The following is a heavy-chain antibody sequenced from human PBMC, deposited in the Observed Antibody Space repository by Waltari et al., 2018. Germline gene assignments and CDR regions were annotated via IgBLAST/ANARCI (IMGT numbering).Heavy chain of an antibody. J-gene: IGHJ4*02. CDR3: ARARDSSGSEFDY. Sequence: QVTLKESGPALVKPTQTLTLTCTFSGFSLSTSGMRVSWIRQPPGKALEWLARIAWDDDKFYSTSLKTRLTISKDTSKNQVVFTMTNMDPVDTATYYCARARDSSGSEFDYWGQGTLVTFSS. CDR1: GFSLSTSGMR. D-gene: IGHD3-22*01. CDR2: IAWDDDK. V-gene: IGHV2-70*04.